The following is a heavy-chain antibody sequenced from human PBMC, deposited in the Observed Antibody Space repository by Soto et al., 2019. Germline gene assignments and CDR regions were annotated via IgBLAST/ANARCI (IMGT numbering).Heavy chain of an antibody. CDR1: GGTFSSYA. Sequence: QVQLVHSGAEVKKPGSSVKVSCKASGGTFSSYAISWVRQAPGQGLEWMGGIIPIFGTANYAQKFQGRVTITADESTSTAYMELSSLRSEDTAVYYCAREGCSGGSCYPGGYYYYGMDVWGQGTTVTVSS. CDR2: IIPIFGTA. J-gene: IGHJ6*02. V-gene: IGHV1-69*01. D-gene: IGHD2-15*01. CDR3: AREGCSGGSCYPGGYYYYGMDV.